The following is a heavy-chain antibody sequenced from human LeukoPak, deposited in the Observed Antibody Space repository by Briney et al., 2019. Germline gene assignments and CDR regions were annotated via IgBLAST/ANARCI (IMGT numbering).Heavy chain of an antibody. V-gene: IGHV3-13*01. J-gene: IGHJ6*02. CDR2: IGTAGDT. Sequence: GGSLRLSCAASGFTFSSYDMHWVRQATGKGLEWVSAIGTAGDTYYPGSVKGRFTISRENAKNSLFLQMDSLRAEDTAVYYCARDQKGVRGVYYYYYGMDVWGQGTTVTVSS. CDR3: ARDQKGVRGVYYYYYGMDV. CDR1: GFTFSSYD. D-gene: IGHD3-10*01.